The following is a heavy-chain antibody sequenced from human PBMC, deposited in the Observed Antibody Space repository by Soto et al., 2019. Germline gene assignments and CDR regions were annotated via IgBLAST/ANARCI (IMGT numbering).Heavy chain of an antibody. CDR3: AAASRITIFGVVIAPHYGMDV. V-gene: IGHV1-58*01. D-gene: IGHD3-3*01. J-gene: IGHJ6*02. CDR1: GFTFTSSA. Sequence: GASVKVSCKASGFTFTSSAVQWVRQARGQRLEWIGWIVVGSGNTNYAQKFQEGVTITRDMSTSTAYMELSSLRSEDTAVYYCAAASRITIFGVVIAPHYGMDVWGQGTTVTVSS. CDR2: IVVGSGNT.